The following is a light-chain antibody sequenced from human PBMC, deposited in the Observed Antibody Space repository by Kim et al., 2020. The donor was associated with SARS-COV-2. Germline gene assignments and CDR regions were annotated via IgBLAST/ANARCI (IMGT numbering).Light chain of an antibody. V-gene: IGLV1-44*01. CDR1: NSDIGSNT. J-gene: IGLJ1*01. Sequence: GQTVTISCSGGNSDIGSNTVTGYQQVPGAAPKFLIYSDNQRPSGVPDRFSGSKSGTSASLAISGLQSEDGADYYCGAWHDSLNGYVFGSGTKVTVL. CDR3: GAWHDSLNGYV. CDR2: SDN.